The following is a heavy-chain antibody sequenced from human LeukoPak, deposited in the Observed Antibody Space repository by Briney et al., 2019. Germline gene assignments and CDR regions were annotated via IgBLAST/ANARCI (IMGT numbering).Heavy chain of an antibody. CDR2: ISFDGSKK. CDR3: ASERITIFGVVIRALDC. CDR1: GFTFSTYA. D-gene: IGHD3-3*01. Sequence: GGSLRLSCAASGFTFSTYAMHWVRQAPGEGLEWVAAISFDGSKKYYADSVKGRFTISRDNSQNTMYLEMNSLTVEDTTVYYCASERITIFGVVIRALDCWGQGTLVTVSS. V-gene: IGHV3-30*04. J-gene: IGHJ4*02.